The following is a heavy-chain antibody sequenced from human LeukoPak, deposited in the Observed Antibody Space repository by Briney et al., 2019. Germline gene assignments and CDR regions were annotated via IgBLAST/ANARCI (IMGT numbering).Heavy chain of an antibody. D-gene: IGHD3-10*01. CDR1: GFTFSSYW. CDR2: INSDGRSI. V-gene: IGHV3-74*01. J-gene: IGHJ4*02. CDR3: ARDLQYGSGSYPLY. Sequence: GGSLGLSCAASGFTFSSYWMHWVRQTPGKGLVWFSRINSDGRSISYADSVKGRFTISRDNAKNTLYLQMNSLRAEDTAVYYCARDLQYGSGSYPLYWGQGILVTVSS.